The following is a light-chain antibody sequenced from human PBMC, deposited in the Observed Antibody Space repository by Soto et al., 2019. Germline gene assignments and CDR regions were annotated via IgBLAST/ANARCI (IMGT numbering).Light chain of an antibody. V-gene: IGKV1-5*03. CDR2: KAS. J-gene: IGKJ1*01. CDR3: EQYNSYLPT. CDR1: QSISSW. Sequence: ITMTQDPSTLCASVGHRIPSTCVASQSISSWLAWYQQKPGKAPKLLIYKASSLESGVPSRFSGSGSGTEFTLTISSLQPDDFATYQCEQYNSYLPTFGQGTKVDIK.